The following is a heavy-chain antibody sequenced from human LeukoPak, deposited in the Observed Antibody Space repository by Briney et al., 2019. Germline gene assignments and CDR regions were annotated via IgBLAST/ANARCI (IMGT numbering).Heavy chain of an antibody. J-gene: IGHJ5*02. Sequence: SETLSLTCAVSGGSISSSNWWSWVRQPPGKGLEWIGEIYHSWSTNYNPSFKSRVTISVDKSKNQFSLKLSSVTAADTAVYYCASLRGLAWFDPWGQGTLVTVSS. CDR3: ASLRGLAWFDP. CDR2: IYHSWST. D-gene: IGHD5-24*01. CDR1: GGSISSSNW. V-gene: IGHV4-4*02.